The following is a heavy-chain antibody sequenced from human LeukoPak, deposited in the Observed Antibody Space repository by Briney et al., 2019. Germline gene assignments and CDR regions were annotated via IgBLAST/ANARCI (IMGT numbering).Heavy chain of an antibody. Sequence: SETLSLTCTVSGGSITSDENSWSWIRQPPGKDLEWLGYIFYSGSAYSNPSLKSRGTISVDTSKNQFSLKLQSLTAADTAVYYCARATRSRSGGYNFDSWGQGTLVTVSS. V-gene: IGHV4-30-4*01. CDR2: IFYSGSA. CDR3: ARATRSRSGGYNFDS. D-gene: IGHD2-15*01. J-gene: IGHJ5*01. CDR1: GGSITSDENS.